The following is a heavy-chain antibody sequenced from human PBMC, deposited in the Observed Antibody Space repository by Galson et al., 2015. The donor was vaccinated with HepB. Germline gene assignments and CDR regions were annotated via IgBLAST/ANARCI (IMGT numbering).Heavy chain of an antibody. Sequence: SLRLSCAVSGFTFSRHAFHWVRQAPGRGLEWVALISSDSTSKFSADSVKGRLSISRDNSKDTVYLQMNSLRDEDPAVYYCASDCVGSGSFYNMLGYWGQGTMVTVSS. CDR1: GFTFSRHA. CDR2: ISSDSTSK. V-gene: IGHV3-30*07. D-gene: IGHD3-10*01. CDR3: ASDCVGSGSFYNMLGY. J-gene: IGHJ4*02.